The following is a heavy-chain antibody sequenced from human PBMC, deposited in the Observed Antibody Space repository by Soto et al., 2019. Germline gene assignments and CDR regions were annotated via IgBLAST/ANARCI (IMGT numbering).Heavy chain of an antibody. J-gene: IGHJ6*02. D-gene: IGHD2-2*02. CDR3: ARDQKAGQYCSSTSCYRYYYYGMDV. Sequence: SVNVSCKASGGTFSSYAISWVRQAPGQGLEWMGGIIPIFGTANYAQKFQGRVTITADESTSTAYMELSSLRSEDTAVYYCARDQKAGQYCSSTSCYRYYYYGMDVWGQGTTVTVS. V-gene: IGHV1-69*13. CDR1: GGTFSSYA. CDR2: IIPIFGTA.